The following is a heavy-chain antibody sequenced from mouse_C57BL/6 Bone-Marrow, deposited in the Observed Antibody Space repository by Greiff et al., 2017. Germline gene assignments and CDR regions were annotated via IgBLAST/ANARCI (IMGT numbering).Heavy chain of an antibody. V-gene: IGHV7-3*01. J-gene: IGHJ2*01. CDR2: IINKANGYTT. CDR1: GFTFTDYY. Sequence: EVRRVESGGGLVQPGGSLSLSCAASGFTFTDYYMSWVRQPPGKALEWLGFIINKANGYTTEYSATVKGQFTITRDNSQSILYLQMNALRAKDSATYYCARYRGEGKSLYYFDYWGQGTTLTVSS. CDR3: ARYRGEGKSLYYFDY.